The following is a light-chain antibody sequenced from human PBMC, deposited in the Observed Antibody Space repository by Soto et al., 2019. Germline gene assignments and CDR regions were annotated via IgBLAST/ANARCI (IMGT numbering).Light chain of an antibody. V-gene: IGKV3-20*01. CDR3: QQNEHFKM. J-gene: IGKJ1*01. CDR1: QSVRSNN. CDR2: DAS. Sequence: EIVLTQSPGTLSMSPGERVTLSCRASQSVRSNNLAWYQQKIGQAPRLLISDASRMATGIPDRFSGSGSGIHITLTNSRHEPEDFAVHYCQQNEHFKMFGQGTKVE.